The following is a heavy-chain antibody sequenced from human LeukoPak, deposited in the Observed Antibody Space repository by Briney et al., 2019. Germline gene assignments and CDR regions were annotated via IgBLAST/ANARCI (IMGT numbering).Heavy chain of an antibody. V-gene: IGHV3-23*01. Sequence: PGGSLRLSCAASGFTFSSYAMSWVRQAPGKGLEWVSGISGGDGNTYYADSVKGRFTISRDNSKNTLYLQMNSLRAEDTAVYYCAKAWISTSSLLASWYWGQGTLVTVSA. CDR2: ISGGDGNT. CDR1: GFTFSSYA. J-gene: IGHJ4*02. CDR3: AKAWISTSSLLASWY. D-gene: IGHD6-6*01.